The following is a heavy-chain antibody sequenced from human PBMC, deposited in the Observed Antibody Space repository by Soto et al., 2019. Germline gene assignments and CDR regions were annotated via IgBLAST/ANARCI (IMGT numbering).Heavy chain of an antibody. CDR3: ARAAGYGGAFDV. CDR1: GFTFSIYA. Sequence: EKQLVESGGALAQPGGSLRLSCVGSGFTFSIYALTWVRQAPGKGLEWVSLITNNGDTTFFGDSVKGRFSISRDNSKNTVHLELRNLRSEDTAVYYCARAAGYGGAFDVWGQGTMVAVSS. CDR2: ITNNGDTT. J-gene: IGHJ3*01. V-gene: IGHV3-23*04. D-gene: IGHD5-12*01.